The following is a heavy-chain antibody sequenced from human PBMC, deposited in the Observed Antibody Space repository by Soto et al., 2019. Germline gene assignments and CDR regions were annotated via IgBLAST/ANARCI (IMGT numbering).Heavy chain of an antibody. CDR2: INPNSGGT. D-gene: IGHD6-19*01. J-gene: IGHJ4*02. CDR3: ARDTVAGNYFDY. Sequence: ASVKVSCKASGYTFTGYYMQWVRQAPGQGLEWMGWINPNSGGTNYAQKFQGRVTMTRDTSISTAYMELSRLRSDDTAMYYCARDTVAGNYFDYWGQGTLVTVS. CDR1: GYTFTGYY. V-gene: IGHV1-2*02.